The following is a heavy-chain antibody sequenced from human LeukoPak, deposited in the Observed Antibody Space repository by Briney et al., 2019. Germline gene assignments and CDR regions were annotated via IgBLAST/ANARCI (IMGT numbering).Heavy chain of an antibody. J-gene: IGHJ3*02. CDR3: AKDWGPRFGNYAGGDAFDI. CDR2: ILYDGNNK. Sequence: PGGSLRLSCAASGFTFSNYGMHWVRQAPGKGLEWVAFILYDGNNKYYADSVKGRFTISRDNSKNTLYLQMNSLRAEDTAVYYCAKDWGPRFGNYAGGDAFDIWGQGTMVTVSS. V-gene: IGHV3-30*02. D-gene: IGHD4-11*01. CDR1: GFTFSNYG.